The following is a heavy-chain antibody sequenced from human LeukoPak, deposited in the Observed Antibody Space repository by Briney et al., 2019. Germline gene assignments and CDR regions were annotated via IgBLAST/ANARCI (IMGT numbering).Heavy chain of an antibody. Sequence: SETLSLTCTVSGGSITNYYWSWIRQAPGRGLEWIGNIHYSGGTKYNPSLKSRISISVDTSKNQFSLKLTSVTAADTAVYYCAGHIGKWGFDYWGRGTLVAVSS. CDR1: GGSITNYY. CDR3: AGHIGKWGFDY. J-gene: IGHJ4*02. D-gene: IGHD1-26*01. V-gene: IGHV4-59*08. CDR2: IHYSGGT.